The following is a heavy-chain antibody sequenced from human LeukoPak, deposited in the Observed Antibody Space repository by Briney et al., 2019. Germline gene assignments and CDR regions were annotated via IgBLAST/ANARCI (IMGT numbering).Heavy chain of an antibody. CDR1: GYSFTSYW. D-gene: IGHD5-18*01. Sequence: GESLKISCKGSGYSFTSYWIGWVRQMPGKGLEWMGIIYPGDSDTRYSPSFQGQVTISADKSISTAYLQWSSLKASDAAMYYCASQSGYSYGYYYYYYMDVWGKGTTVTVSS. CDR2: IYPGDSDT. CDR3: ASQSGYSYGYYYYYYMDV. V-gene: IGHV5-51*01. J-gene: IGHJ6*03.